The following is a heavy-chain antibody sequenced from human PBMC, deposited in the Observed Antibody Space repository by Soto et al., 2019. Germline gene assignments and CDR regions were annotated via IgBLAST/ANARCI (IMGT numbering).Heavy chain of an antibody. J-gene: IGHJ4*02. D-gene: IGHD3-10*01. CDR2: ISYDGSNK. V-gene: IGHV3-30*18. Sequence: GGSLRLSCAASGFTFSSYSMHWDRQAPGKGLEWVAVISYDGSNKYYADSVKGRFTISRDNSKNTLYLQMNSLTTEDTSVCYGAKGYCYGSGTLWGQGTLFTVSS. CDR3: AKGYCYGSGTL. CDR1: GFTFSSYS.